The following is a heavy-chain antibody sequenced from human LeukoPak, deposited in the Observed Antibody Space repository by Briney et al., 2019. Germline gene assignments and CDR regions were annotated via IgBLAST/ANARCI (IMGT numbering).Heavy chain of an antibody. Sequence: GASVKVSCKASGYTFTSYGISWVRQAPGQGLEWMGWISAYNGNTNYAQKFQGWVTMTRDTSISTAYMELSRLRSDDTAVYYCALRYLYGGMDVWGQGTTVTVSS. CDR2: ISAYNGNT. CDR3: ALRYLYGGMDV. CDR1: GYTFTSYG. V-gene: IGHV1-18*01. D-gene: IGHD3-9*01. J-gene: IGHJ6*02.